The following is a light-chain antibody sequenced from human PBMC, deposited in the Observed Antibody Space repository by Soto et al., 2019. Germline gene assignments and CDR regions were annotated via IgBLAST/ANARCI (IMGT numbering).Light chain of an antibody. CDR1: QGIRND. CDR3: QQYNDWFSIT. V-gene: IGKV1-17*01. CDR2: EAS. Sequence: DIQVTQSPSSLSASVGDRVTITCRASQGIRNDVGWYQQKPGKAPKLLIYEASSLEKGVPARFGGSGSGTEFTLTISSLQSEDFGVYYCQQYNDWFSITFGQGTRLEIK. J-gene: IGKJ5*01.